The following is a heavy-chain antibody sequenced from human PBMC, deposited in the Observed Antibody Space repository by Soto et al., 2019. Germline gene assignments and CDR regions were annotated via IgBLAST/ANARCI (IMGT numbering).Heavy chain of an antibody. CDR1: GYTFTSYD. CDR2: MNPNSGKT. CDR3: ERDTLVNAFDI. J-gene: IGHJ3*02. Sequence: QVQLVQSGAEVKMPGASVKVSCKASGYTFTSYDINWVRQATGQGLEWMGWMNPNSGKTGYAQKFQGRVTMTRNTSTSTAYMELSSLRSDDPAVYYGERDTLVNAFDIWGPGTMVTASS. V-gene: IGHV1-8*01. D-gene: IGHD3-16*01.